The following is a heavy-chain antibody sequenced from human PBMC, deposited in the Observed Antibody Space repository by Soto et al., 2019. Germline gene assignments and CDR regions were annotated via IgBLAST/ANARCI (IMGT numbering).Heavy chain of an antibody. CDR2: ITADGGGT. Sequence: PVGSLRLSCTASVFTFSSYIMNCVRHSPGKGLEWISTITADGGGTFYADSVKGRFTISRDNSKNTLYLQMDNLRAEDTALYYCAKDSGGSRWPEFDCWGQGTQVTVSS. CDR1: VFTFSSYI. V-gene: IGHV3-23*01. D-gene: IGHD6-19*01. J-gene: IGHJ4*02. CDR3: AKDSGGSRWPEFDC.